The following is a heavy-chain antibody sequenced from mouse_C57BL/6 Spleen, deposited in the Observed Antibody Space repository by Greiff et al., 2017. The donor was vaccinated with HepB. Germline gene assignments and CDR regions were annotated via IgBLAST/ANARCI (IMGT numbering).Heavy chain of an antibody. CDR3: AREGDYYGSSYFDY. Sequence: VQLQQSGPELVKPGASVKISCKASGYAFSSSWMNWVKQRPGKGLEWIGRIYPGDGDTNYNGKFKGKATLTADKSSSTAYMQLSSLTSADSAVYFCAREGDYYGSSYFDYWGQGTTLTVSS. V-gene: IGHV1-82*01. CDR1: GYAFSSSW. CDR2: IYPGDGDT. J-gene: IGHJ2*01. D-gene: IGHD1-1*01.